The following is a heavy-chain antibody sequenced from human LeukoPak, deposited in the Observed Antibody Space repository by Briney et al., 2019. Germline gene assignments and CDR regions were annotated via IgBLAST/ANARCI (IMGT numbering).Heavy chain of an antibody. D-gene: IGHD3-10*01. J-gene: IGHJ4*02. CDR2: ISYDGSNK. CDR3: AKVDGSGSYYLPLDY. CDR1: GFTFSSYG. V-gene: IGHV3-30*18. Sequence: PGGSLRLSCAASGFTFSSYGMHWVRQAPGKGLEWVAVISYDGSNKYYADSVKGRFTISRDNSKNTLYLQMNSLRAEDTAVYYCAKVDGSGSYYLPLDYWGQGTLVTVSS.